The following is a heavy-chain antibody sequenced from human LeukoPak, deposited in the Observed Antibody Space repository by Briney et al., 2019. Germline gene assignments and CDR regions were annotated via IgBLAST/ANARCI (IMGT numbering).Heavy chain of an antibody. CDR2: IYYSGST. D-gene: IGHD3-10*01. J-gene: IGHJ4*02. Sequence: PSETLSLTCTVSGGSISSSSYYWGWIRQPPGKGLEWIGSIYYSGSTYYNPSLKSRVTISVDTSKNQFSLKLSSVTAADTAVYYCARGVGEGSYYPYFDYWGQGTLVTVSS. CDR1: GGSISSSSYY. CDR3: ARGVGEGSYYPYFDY. V-gene: IGHV4-39*07.